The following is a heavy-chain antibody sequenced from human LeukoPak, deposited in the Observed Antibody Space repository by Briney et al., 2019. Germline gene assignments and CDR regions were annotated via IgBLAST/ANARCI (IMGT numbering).Heavy chain of an antibody. Sequence: SQTLSLTCTVSGGSINSGGYYWSWIRQHPGKGLEWIGYIYHSGSAYYNPSLKSRVSISVDTSKNQFSLKLTCVSTAHTALYYYARDSAIFGFDPWGQGTLVTVSS. CDR1: GGSINSGGYY. D-gene: IGHD3-3*01. CDR3: ARDSAIFGFDP. V-gene: IGHV4-31*03. CDR2: IYHSGSA. J-gene: IGHJ5*02.